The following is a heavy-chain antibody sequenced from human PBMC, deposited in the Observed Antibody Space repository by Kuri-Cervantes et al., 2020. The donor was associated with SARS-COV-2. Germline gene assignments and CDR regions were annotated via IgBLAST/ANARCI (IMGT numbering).Heavy chain of an antibody. CDR3: AREGDLTGLFDY. J-gene: IGHJ4*02. V-gene: IGHV3-21*01. CDR1: GFTFSSYS. Sequence: GESRKSSCAASGFTFSSYSMNWVRQAPGKGLEWVSSISSSSSYIYYADSVKGRFTISRDNSKNTLYLQMNSLRAEDTAVYYCAREGDLTGLFDYWGQGTLVTVSS. D-gene: IGHD3-16*01. CDR2: ISSSSSYI.